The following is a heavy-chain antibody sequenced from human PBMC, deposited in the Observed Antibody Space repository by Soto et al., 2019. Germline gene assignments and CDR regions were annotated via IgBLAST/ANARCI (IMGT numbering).Heavy chain of an antibody. CDR2: IIPIFGTA. V-gene: IGHV1-69*13. Sequence: SVKVPCKAFGGSLISYAIVWVRQAPGQGLEWMGGIIPIFGTANYAQKFQGRVTITADESTSTAYMELSSLRSEDTAVYYCARVSVPGDHYYYYGMDVWGQGTTVTGSS. CDR3: ARVSVPGDHYYYYGMDV. CDR1: GGSLISYA. J-gene: IGHJ6*02. D-gene: IGHD6-19*01.